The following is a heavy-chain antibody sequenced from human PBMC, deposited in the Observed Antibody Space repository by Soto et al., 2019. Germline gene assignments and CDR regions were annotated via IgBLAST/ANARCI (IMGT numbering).Heavy chain of an antibody. D-gene: IGHD6-6*01. CDR3: ARVFIAARPSAKYYGMDV. CDR1: GGSFSGYY. CDR2: INHSGST. J-gene: IGHJ6*02. Sequence: SETLSLTCAVYGGSFSGYYWSWIRQPPGKGLEWIGEINHSGSTNYNPSLKSRVTISVDTSKNQFSLKLSSVTAADTAVYYCARVFIAARPSAKYYGMDVWGQGTTVTVSS. V-gene: IGHV4-34*01.